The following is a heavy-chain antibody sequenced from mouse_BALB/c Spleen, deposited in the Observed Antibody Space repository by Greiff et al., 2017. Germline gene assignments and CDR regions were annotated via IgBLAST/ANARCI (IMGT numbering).Heavy chain of an antibody. D-gene: IGHD1-1*01. Sequence: EVQRVESGGGLVQPGGSLKLSCAASGFTFSSYGMSWVRQTPDKRLELVATINSNGGSTYYPASVKGRFTISRDNAKNTLYLQMSSLKSEDTAMYYCARERAIYYYGSSGLFAYWGQGTLVTVSA. CDR1: GFTFSSYG. V-gene: IGHV5-6-3*01. CDR2: INSNGGST. CDR3: ARERAIYYYGSSGLFAY. J-gene: IGHJ3*01.